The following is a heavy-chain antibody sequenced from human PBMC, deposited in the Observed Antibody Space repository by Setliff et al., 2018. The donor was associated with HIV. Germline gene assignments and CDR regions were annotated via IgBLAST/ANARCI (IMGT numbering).Heavy chain of an antibody. Sequence: SETLSLTCNVSGGSISTNRDHWGWIRQPPGKGMEWIGSISYSGNTYYHPSLQSRVTISLDMSKNQFSLKVKSVTAAETAVYYCGRAPPSSNWASFDYWGQGTLVTVSS. V-gene: IGHV4-39*07. CDR1: GGSISTNRDH. CDR3: GRAPPSSNWASFDY. D-gene: IGHD1-1*01. CDR2: ISYSGNT. J-gene: IGHJ4*02.